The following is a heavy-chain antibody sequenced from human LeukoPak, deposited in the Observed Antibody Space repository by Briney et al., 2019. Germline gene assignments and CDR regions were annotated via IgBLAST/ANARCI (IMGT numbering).Heavy chain of an antibody. Sequence: PGGSLRLSCAASGFTVSSNYMSWVRQAPGKWLEWVSVIYSGGSTYYADSVKGRFTISRDNSKNTLYLQMNSLRAEDTAVYYCAIDVTPDYGDFSPQRYWAQGTLVTVSS. CDR3: AIDVTPDYGDFSPQRY. V-gene: IGHV3-66*02. CDR1: GFTVSSNY. J-gene: IGHJ4*02. CDR2: IYSGGST. D-gene: IGHD4-17*01.